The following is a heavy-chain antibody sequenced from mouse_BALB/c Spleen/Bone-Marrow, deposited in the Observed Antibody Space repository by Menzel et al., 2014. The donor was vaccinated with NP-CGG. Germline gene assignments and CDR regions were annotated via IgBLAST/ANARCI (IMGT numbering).Heavy chain of an antibody. J-gene: IGHJ1*01. V-gene: IGHV4-1*02. CDR1: GFDFSRYW. Sequence: EVQLVESGGGLVQPGGSLELSCAASGFDFSRYWMSWVRQVPGKGLEWIGEINPDSNTINYTPSLKDKFIISRDNAKNTLYLQMSKVRSEDTALYYCARLNYYGNLFVWGAGTTVTVSS. D-gene: IGHD1-1*01. CDR2: INPDSNTI. CDR3: ARLNYYGNLFV.